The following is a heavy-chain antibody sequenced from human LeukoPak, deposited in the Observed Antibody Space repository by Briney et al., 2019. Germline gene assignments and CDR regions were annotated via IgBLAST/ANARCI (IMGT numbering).Heavy chain of an antibody. D-gene: IGHD6-6*01. CDR3: ARFGTSSSRFFDQ. CDR1: VGSISAYY. CDR2: IHYSGTT. Sequence: PSETLSLTCIVCVGSISAYYWRWIRQPPAKGLEWIGYIHYSGTTNYYPSLKSRVTIALDTSKNQFSLKLSSVTAADTAVYYCARFGTSSSRFFDQWGQGTLVTVSS. V-gene: IGHV4-59*01. J-gene: IGHJ4*02.